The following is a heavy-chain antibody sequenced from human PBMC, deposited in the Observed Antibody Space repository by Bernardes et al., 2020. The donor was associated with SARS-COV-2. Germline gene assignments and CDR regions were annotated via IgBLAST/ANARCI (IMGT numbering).Heavy chain of an antibody. J-gene: IGHJ6*02. CDR2: ISSGGVST. D-gene: IGHD6-19*01. CDR3: ARADFSGWDPDYGLDV. V-gene: IGHV3-64*02. Sequence: VGSLILSCLASGFTFHSPAMHWVRQAPGKGLKYVAGISSGGVSTTYADSVKGRVTISRDNFKNTLYLQMDDLRPEDMGVYYCARADFSGWDPDYGLDVWGQGTTVTVSS. CDR1: GFTFHSPA.